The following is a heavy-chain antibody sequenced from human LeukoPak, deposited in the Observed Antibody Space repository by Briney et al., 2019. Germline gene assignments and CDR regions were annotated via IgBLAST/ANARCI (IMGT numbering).Heavy chain of an antibody. J-gene: IGHJ4*02. CDR3: ARAPDSSGYYYYFDY. D-gene: IGHD3-22*01. V-gene: IGHV3-30-3*01. Sequence: GRSLRLSCAASGYTFSRYAMNWVRQAPGQGLEWVAIISYGGNNQYYAESVKGRFTISRDNTKNTVYLQMNSLRPEDTAVYYCARAPDSSGYYYYFDYWGQGALVTVSS. CDR1: GYTFSRYA. CDR2: ISYGGNNQ.